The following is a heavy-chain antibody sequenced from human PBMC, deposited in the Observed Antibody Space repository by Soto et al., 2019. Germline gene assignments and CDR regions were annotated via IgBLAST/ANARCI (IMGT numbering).Heavy chain of an antibody. CDR1: GYTFTSYG. CDR3: ARDLEEQQLVHGSFDY. V-gene: IGHV1-18*04. Sequence: ASVKVSCKXSGYTFTSYGMSWVRQAPGQGLEWMGWISAYNGNTNYAQKLQGRVTMTTDTSTSTAYMELRSLRSDDTAVYYCARDLEEQQLVHGSFDYWGQGTLVTVSS. J-gene: IGHJ4*02. D-gene: IGHD6-13*01. CDR2: ISAYNGNT.